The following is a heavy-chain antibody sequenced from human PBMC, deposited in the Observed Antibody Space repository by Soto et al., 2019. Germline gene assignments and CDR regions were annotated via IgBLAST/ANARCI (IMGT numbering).Heavy chain of an antibody. Sequence: QVQLVESGGGVVQPGRSLRLSCAASGFTFSSYAMHWVRQAPGKGLEWVAVISYDGSNKYYADSVKGRFTISRDNSKNTLYLQMNSLRAEDTAVYYCAIYSDYLNWGQGTLVTVSS. CDR1: GFTFSSYA. CDR3: AIYSDYLN. J-gene: IGHJ4*02. D-gene: IGHD5-12*01. CDR2: ISYDGSNK. V-gene: IGHV3-30-3*01.